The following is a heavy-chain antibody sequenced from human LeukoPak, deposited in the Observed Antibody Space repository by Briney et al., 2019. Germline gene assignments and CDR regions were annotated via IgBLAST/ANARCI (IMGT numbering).Heavy chain of an antibody. J-gene: IGHJ5*02. V-gene: IGHV1-2*02. CDR2: INPNSGGT. D-gene: IGHD2-2*01. CDR3: ARVSRDIVVVPAAMKGGGYNWFDP. CDR1: GYTFTGYY. Sequence: ASVKVSCKASGYTFTGYYMHWVRQAPGQGLEWMGWINPNSGGTNYAQKFQGRVTMTRDTSTSTAYMELSRLRSDDTAVYYCARVSRDIVVVPAAMKGGGYNWFDPWGQGTLVTVSS.